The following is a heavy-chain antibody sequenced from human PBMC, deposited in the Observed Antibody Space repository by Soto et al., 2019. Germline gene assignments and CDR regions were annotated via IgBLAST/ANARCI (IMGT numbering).Heavy chain of an antibody. Sequence: GGSLRLSCAASGLTFSSYAVSWVRQAPGKGPEWISSISGSGSTIYYADSVKGRFTISRDNSKNTLYLQMSSLRAEDTAVYYCAKVFYYYDSSGYYYFDYWGKGTLVTVSS. D-gene: IGHD3-22*01. CDR3: AKVFYYYDSSGYYYFDY. CDR1: GLTFSSYA. J-gene: IGHJ4*02. CDR2: ISGSGSTI. V-gene: IGHV3-23*01.